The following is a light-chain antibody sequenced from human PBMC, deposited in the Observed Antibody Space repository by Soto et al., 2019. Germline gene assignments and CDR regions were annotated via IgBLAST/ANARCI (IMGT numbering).Light chain of an antibody. J-gene: IGKJ2*01. CDR3: QQYGSSPTTYT. V-gene: IGKV3-20*01. CDR1: QSVSSSY. Sequence: EIVLTQSPGTLSLSPGERATLSCRASQSVSSSYLAWYQQKPGQAPRLLIYGASSRATGIPDRFSGSGSGTDFTLTISRLEPEDFAMYYCQQYGSSPTTYTFGQGTKLEIK. CDR2: GAS.